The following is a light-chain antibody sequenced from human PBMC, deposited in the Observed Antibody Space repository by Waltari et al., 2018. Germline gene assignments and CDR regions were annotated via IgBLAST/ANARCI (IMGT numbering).Light chain of an antibody. V-gene: IGKV4-1*01. Sequence: DIVMTQSPDSLAVSLGERATINCKSSQSVLYNSNNKNYLAWYQQKPGQPPQLLIYWASTRETGGPDRFSGSGSGTDFTLTISSLQAEDVAVYYCQQYYSTITFGQGTRLEIK. CDR3: QQYYSTIT. CDR1: QSVLYNSNNKNY. CDR2: WAS. J-gene: IGKJ5*01.